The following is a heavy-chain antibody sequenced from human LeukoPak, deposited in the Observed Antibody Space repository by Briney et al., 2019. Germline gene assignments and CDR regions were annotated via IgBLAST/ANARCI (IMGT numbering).Heavy chain of an antibody. Sequence: GGSLRLSCAASGFTFSSYSMNWVRQAPGKGLEWVPSISTSSSYIYYADSVKGRFTISRDNARNSLYLQMNTLRAEDTAVYSCARGADGVSSNSRGWFDPWGQGTLVTVS. D-gene: IGHD2-15*01. J-gene: IGHJ5*02. CDR2: ISTSSSYI. CDR3: ARGADGVSSNSRGWFDP. CDR1: GFTFSSYS. V-gene: IGHV3-21*01.